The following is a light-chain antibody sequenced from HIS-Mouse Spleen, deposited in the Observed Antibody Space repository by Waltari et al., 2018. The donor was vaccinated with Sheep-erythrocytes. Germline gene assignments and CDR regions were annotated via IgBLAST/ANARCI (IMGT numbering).Light chain of an antibody. CDR2: EGS. CDR3: CSYAGSSTVV. V-gene: IGLV2-23*01. CDR1: SRDVGSYNL. J-gene: IGLJ2*01. Sequence: QSALTQPASVSGSPGQSLTTSCTGTSRDVGSYNLVSWYQPHPGKAPKLMIYEGSKRPSGVSNRFSGSKSGNTASLTISGLQAEDEADYYCCSYAGSSTVVFGGGTKLTVL.